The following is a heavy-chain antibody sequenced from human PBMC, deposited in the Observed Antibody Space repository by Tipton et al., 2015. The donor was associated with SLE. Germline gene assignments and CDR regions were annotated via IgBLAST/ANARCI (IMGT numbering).Heavy chain of an antibody. CDR1: GGSISSTSDY. D-gene: IGHD1-26*01. CDR2: IYYSGST. CDR3: ARRLPSYLAFDI. Sequence: TLSLTCTVSGGSISSTSDYWGWIRQPPGKGLEWIGSIYYSGSTYYNPSLESRVTISVDTSKNQFSLKLSSVTAADTAVYYCARRLPSYLAFDIWGQGTMVTVSS. V-gene: IGHV4-39*07. J-gene: IGHJ3*02.